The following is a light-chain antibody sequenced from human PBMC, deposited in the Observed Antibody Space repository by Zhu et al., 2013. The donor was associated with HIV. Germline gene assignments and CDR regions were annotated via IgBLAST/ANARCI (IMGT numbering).Light chain of an antibody. CDR3: QQLHSYPRT. CDR2: AAS. J-gene: IGKJ4*01. Sequence: DIQLTQSPSFVSASVGDTVTITCWASQAISRYLAWYQQKPGKAPELLIYAASTLQSGVPSRFSGSGSGTDFNFTISSLQPEDFAIYYCQQLHSYPRTFGGGTKLEVK. V-gene: IGKV1-9*01. CDR1: QAISRY.